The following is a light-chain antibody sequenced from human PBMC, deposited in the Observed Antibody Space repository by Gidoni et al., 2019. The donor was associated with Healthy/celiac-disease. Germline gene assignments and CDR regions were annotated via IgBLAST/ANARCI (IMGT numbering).Light chain of an antibody. CDR1: QSLLHSNGYNY. Sequence: DLVLTQSPLSLPVTPGEPASISCRSSQSLLHSNGYNYLDWYLQKPWQSPQLLIYLGSNRASGVPDRFSGSGSGKDFTLKISRVEAEDVGVYYCMQALQTPSTFGQGTKVEIK. CDR3: MQALQTPST. CDR2: LGS. V-gene: IGKV2-28*01. J-gene: IGKJ1*01.